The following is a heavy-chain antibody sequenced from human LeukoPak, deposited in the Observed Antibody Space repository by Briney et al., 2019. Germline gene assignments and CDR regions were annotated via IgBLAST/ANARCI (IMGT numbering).Heavy chain of an antibody. D-gene: IGHD3-22*01. J-gene: IGHJ4*02. V-gene: IGHV3-74*01. CDR2: INDDGSST. Sequence: PGGSLTLSCAASGLTYRRHWMQCVREGPGKGRECVSCINDDGSSTNYEDSVKGRITISRDNARNTLYLQMNSLRVDDTAVYYCATYRRYYYDTSGYSDYWGQGTLVTVSS. CDR3: ATYRRYYYDTSGYSDY. CDR1: GLTYRRHW.